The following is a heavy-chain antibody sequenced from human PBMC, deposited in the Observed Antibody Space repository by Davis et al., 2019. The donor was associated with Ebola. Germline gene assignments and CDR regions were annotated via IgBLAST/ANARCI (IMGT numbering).Heavy chain of an antibody. J-gene: IGHJ6*04. V-gene: IGHV3-30*04. CDR1: GFTFSSYA. CDR3: ARDSGGIVEGYYYYYGMDV. Sequence: PGGSLRLSCAASGFTFSSYAMHWVRQAPGKGLEWVAVISYDGSNKYYADSVKGRFTISRDNSKNTLYLQMNSLRAEDTAVYYCARDSGGIVEGYYYYYGMDVWGKGTTVTVSS. CDR2: ISYDGSNK. D-gene: IGHD1-26*01.